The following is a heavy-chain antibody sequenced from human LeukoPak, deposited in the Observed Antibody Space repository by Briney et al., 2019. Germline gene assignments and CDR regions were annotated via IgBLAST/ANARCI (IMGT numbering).Heavy chain of an antibody. CDR1: GDSVSSNSAA. Sequence: SQTLSLTCAISGDSVSSNSAAWNWIRQSPSRGLEWLGRTYYRSKWYNDYAVSVKSRITINPDTSKNQFSLQLNSVTPEDTAVYYCARAEEFGLELRRGWFDPWGQGTLVTVSS. D-gene: IGHD1-7*01. V-gene: IGHV6-1*01. J-gene: IGHJ5*02. CDR2: TYYRSKWYN. CDR3: ARAEEFGLELRRGWFDP.